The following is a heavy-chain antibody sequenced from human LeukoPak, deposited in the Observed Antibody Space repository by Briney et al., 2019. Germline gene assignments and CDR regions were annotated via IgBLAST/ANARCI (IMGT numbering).Heavy chain of an antibody. Sequence: PSETLSLTCAVYGGSFSNYYWTWIRQPPGKGLEWIGEIDHSGSSHYNPSLKSRVTISVDTSKNQLSLKLSSVTAADTAVYYCARGLEDRISIFVVVKFYYFDFWGQGTLVTVSS. J-gene: IGHJ4*02. V-gene: IGHV4-34*01. D-gene: IGHD3-3*01. CDR3: ARGLEDRISIFVVVKFYYFDF. CDR1: GGSFSNYY. CDR2: IDHSGSS.